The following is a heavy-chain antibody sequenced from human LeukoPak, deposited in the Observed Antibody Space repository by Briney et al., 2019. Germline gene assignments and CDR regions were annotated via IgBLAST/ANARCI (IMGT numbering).Heavy chain of an antibody. D-gene: IGHD3-10*01. CDR2: IWYDGSNK. Sequence: GRSLRLSCAASGFTFSSYGMHWVRQAPGKGLEWVAVIWYDGSNKYYADSVKGRFTISRDNSKNMLYLQMNSLRAEDTAVYYCAKTMVRGVIPSPLDYWGQGTLVTVSS. CDR1: GFTFSSYG. V-gene: IGHV3-33*06. CDR3: AKTMVRGVIPSPLDY. J-gene: IGHJ4*02.